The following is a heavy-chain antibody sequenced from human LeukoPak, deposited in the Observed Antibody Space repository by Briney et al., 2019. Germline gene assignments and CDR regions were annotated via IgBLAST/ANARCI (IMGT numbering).Heavy chain of an antibody. V-gene: IGHV4-39*01. CDR1: GGSIRSSYYY. CDR3: ASGVTMIVVVIHDWYFDL. D-gene: IGHD3-22*01. Sequence: SETLSHTCTVSGGSIRSSYYYWGWIRQPPGKGLEWIGSIYYTRSTYYNPSLKSRVTISVDTSKNQFSLKLTSVTAADTAVYYCASGVTMIVVVIHDWYFDLWGRGTLVTVSS. J-gene: IGHJ2*01. CDR2: IYYTRST.